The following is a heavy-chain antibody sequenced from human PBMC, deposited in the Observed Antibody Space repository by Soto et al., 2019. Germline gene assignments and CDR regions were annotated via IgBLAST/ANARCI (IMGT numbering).Heavy chain of an antibody. CDR3: AKDRKVKEADY. D-gene: IGHD2-21*01. V-gene: IGHV3-30*18. Sequence: QVQLVESGGGVVQPGRSLRLSCAASGFTFSSYGMHWVRQAPGKGLEWVAVISYDGSNKYYAESVKGRFTISRDNSKNTLYLQMNSLRAEDTAVYYCAKDRKVKEADYWGQGTLVTVSS. J-gene: IGHJ4*02. CDR2: ISYDGSNK. CDR1: GFTFSSYG.